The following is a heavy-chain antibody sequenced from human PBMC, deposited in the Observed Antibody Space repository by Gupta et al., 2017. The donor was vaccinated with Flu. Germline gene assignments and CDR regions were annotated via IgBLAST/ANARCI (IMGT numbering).Heavy chain of an antibody. CDR2: INPNSGGT. J-gene: IGHJ6*02. CDR1: GYTFTGYD. V-gene: IGHV1-2*02. D-gene: IGHD3-3*01. CDR3: ARDGGLRFLEWLTYLNYGMDV. Sequence: QVQLVQSGDEVTKPGASVKVSCKASGYTFTGYDMHWVRQSPGQVLEWMGWINPNSGGTNYAQKIQGRVTMTRDTSISTAYMELSRLRSDDTAVYYCARDGGLRFLEWLTYLNYGMDVWGQGTTVTVSS.